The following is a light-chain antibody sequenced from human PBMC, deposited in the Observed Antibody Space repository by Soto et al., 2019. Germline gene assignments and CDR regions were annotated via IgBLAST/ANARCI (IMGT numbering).Light chain of an antibody. V-gene: IGKV3-11*01. CDR3: QQRSNWPPT. Sequence: ELVMTQSPATRSVSPGERATLSCRASQSIRTDLAWYQQKPGQAPRLLIYDASTRATGIPARFSGSGSGTDFTLTITSLEPEDFAVYYCQQRSNWPPTFGQGTKVDIK. CDR1: QSIRTD. CDR2: DAS. J-gene: IGKJ1*01.